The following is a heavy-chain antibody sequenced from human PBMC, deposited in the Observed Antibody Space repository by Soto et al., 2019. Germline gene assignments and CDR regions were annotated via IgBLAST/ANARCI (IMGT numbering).Heavy chain of an antibody. CDR3: ARDCSGGSCYPGMDV. V-gene: IGHV3-21*01. CDR2: ISSSGYI. J-gene: IGHJ6*02. D-gene: IGHD2-15*01. CDR1: GFNFNSYT. Sequence: EVQLVESGGGLVKPGGSLRLSCAASGFNFNSYTINWVRQAPGKRLGWLSSISSSGYIFSTDSVRDRFTISRDNATNSVYLQINSLRAEDTAVYFCARDCSGGSCYPGMDVWGQGTTVTVSS.